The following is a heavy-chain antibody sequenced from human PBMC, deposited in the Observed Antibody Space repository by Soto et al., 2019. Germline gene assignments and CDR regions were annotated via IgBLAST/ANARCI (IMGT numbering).Heavy chain of an antibody. Sequence: QVQLVQSGAEVKKPGSSVKVSCKTSGGTFSSYAFNWVRRAPGQGLEWMGRSIPVFGTPNFPQKFQGRVTFTAHASTITTHMELTSLTSEDTAIYYCARGLSTNSLMDVWGPGTAVTVSS. CDR3: ARGLSTNSLMDV. CDR1: GGTFSSYA. D-gene: IGHD2-8*01. V-gene: IGHV1-69*18. CDR2: SIPVFGTP. J-gene: IGHJ6*02.